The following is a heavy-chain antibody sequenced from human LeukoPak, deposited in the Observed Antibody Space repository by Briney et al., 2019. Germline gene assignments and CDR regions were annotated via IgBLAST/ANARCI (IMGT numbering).Heavy chain of an antibody. Sequence: SETLSLTCTVSGGSISSSSYYWGWIRQPPGKGLEWIGSIYYSGSTYYNPSLKSRVTISVDTSKNQFSLKLSSVTAADTAVYYCARDRIAAAWYYFDYWGQGTLVTVSS. CDR3: ARDRIAAAWYYFDY. CDR2: IYYSGST. D-gene: IGHD6-13*01. V-gene: IGHV4-39*07. J-gene: IGHJ4*02. CDR1: GGSISSSSYY.